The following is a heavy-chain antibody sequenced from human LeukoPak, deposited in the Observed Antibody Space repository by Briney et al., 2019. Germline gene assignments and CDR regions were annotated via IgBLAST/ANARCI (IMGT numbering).Heavy chain of an antibody. Sequence: SETLSLTCAVYGGSLSDYYWSWIRQPPGKGLEWIGEINHSGSTNYNPSLKSRVTISLDTSKNQFSLKLSSVTAADTAVYYCASQVRLERRYYYYYMDVWDKGTTVTVSS. CDR1: GGSLSDYY. CDR3: ASQVRLERRYYYYYMDV. V-gene: IGHV4-34*01. J-gene: IGHJ6*03. D-gene: IGHD1-1*01. CDR2: INHSGST.